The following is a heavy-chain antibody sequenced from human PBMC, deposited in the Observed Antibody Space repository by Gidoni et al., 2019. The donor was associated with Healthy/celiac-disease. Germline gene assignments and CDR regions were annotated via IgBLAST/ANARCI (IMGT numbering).Heavy chain of an antibody. CDR2: INHSGST. CDR3: ARGNVPSSGYYYGRFDAFDI. D-gene: IGHD3-22*01. V-gene: IGHV4-34*01. Sequence: QVQLQQWGAGLLKPSETLSLTCAVYGGSFSGYYWSWIRQPPGKGLEWIGEINHSGSTNYNPSLKSRVTISVDTSKNQFSLKLSSVTAADTAVYYCARGNVPSSGYYYGRFDAFDIWGQGTMVTVSS. CDR1: GGSFSGYY. J-gene: IGHJ3*02.